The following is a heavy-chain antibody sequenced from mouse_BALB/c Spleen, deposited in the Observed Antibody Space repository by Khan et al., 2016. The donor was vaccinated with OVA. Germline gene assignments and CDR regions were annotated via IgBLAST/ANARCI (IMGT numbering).Heavy chain of an antibody. J-gene: IGHJ3*01. CDR2: INPYNDCA. Sequence: VQLKQSGPVLVKPGASVKMSCKASGYTFTNYIVHWVQQKPGQGLEWIGYINPYNDCAKYNEKFKGKATLTSDKSSSTAYMELSGLTSDDSAVYYCARDFGSSFWFAYWGQGTLVTVSA. V-gene: IGHV1S136*01. CDR3: ARDFGSSFWFAY. CDR1: GYTFTNYI. D-gene: IGHD1-1*01.